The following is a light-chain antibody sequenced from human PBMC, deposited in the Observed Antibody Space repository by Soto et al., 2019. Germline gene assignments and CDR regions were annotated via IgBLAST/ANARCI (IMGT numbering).Light chain of an antibody. J-gene: IGKJ1*01. Sequence: DIVLTQSPATLSLSPGERAALSCRASRSVGSYLAWYQQKPGQAPRLLIYDASNRATGIPARFSGSGSGTDFTLTISSLEPEDFAVYYCQQYGSSPWTFGQGTKVDIK. V-gene: IGKV3-11*01. CDR2: DAS. CDR1: RSVGSY. CDR3: QQYGSSPWT.